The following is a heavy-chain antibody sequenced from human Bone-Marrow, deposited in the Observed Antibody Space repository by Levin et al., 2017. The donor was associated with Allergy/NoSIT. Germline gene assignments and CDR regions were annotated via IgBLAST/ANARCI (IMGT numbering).Heavy chain of an antibody. J-gene: IGHJ4*02. Sequence: SETLSLTCTVSGGSISSSSYYWGWIRQPPGKGLEWIGSIYYSGSTYYNPSLKSRVTISVDTSKNQFSLKLSSVTAADTAVYYCASLTLGRDIVVVPAAGKFDYWGQGTLVTVSS. D-gene: IGHD2-2*01. V-gene: IGHV4-39*01. CDR1: GGSISSSSYY. CDR2: IYYSGST. CDR3: ASLTLGRDIVVVPAAGKFDY.